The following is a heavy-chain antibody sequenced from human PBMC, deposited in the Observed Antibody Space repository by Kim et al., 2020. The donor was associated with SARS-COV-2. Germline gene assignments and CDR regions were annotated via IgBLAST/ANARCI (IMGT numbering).Heavy chain of an antibody. Sequence: GGSLRLSCAASGFTFSSYSMNWVRQAPGRGLEWVSYISSSSSTIYYADSVKGRFTISRDNAKNSLYLQMNSLRAEDTAVYYCARGGANYYGSGSLRSYWYFDLWGRGTLVTVSS. CDR2: ISSSSSTI. V-gene: IGHV3-48*04. CDR3: ARGGANYYGSGSLRSYWYFDL. D-gene: IGHD3-10*01. CDR1: GFTFSSYS. J-gene: IGHJ2*01.